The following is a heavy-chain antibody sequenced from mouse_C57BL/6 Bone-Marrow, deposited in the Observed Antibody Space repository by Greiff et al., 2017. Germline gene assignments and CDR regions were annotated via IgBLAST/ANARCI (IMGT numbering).Heavy chain of an antibody. D-gene: IGHD1-1*01. J-gene: IGHJ2*01. Sequence: VQLQQPGAELVKPGASVKLSCKASGYTFTSYWMHWVKQRPGQGLEWIGMIHPHSGSTNYNEKFKSKATLTVDKSSSTAYMQLSSLTSEDSAVYYCARRRYGGSYVHFDYWGQGTTLTVSS. CDR3: ARRRYGGSYVHFDY. CDR1: GYTFTSYW. V-gene: IGHV1-64*01. CDR2: IHPHSGST.